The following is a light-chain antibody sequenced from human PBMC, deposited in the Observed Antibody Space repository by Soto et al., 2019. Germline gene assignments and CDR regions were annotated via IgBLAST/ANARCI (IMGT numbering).Light chain of an antibody. CDR2: VAS. CDR3: QNYKSAPVT. V-gene: IGKV3-11*01. CDR1: QSVSSY. Sequence: LVLTQSPAPLSLCPGEKATLSCRASQSVSSYLAWYQQKPGRDARLLIYVASNGATGIPARISGSGSGTDFTPTISSLQAEDVATDYCQNYKSAPVTFGQGTRLEIK. J-gene: IGKJ5*01.